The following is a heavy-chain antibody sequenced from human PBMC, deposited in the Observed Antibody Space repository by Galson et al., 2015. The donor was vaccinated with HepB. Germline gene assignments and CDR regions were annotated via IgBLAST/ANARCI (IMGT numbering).Heavy chain of an antibody. CDR1: GYTFTGYY. J-gene: IGHJ6*03. Sequence: SVKVSCKASGYTFTGYYMHWVRQAPGQGLEWMGWINPNSGGTNYAQKFQGWVTMTRDTSISTAYMELSRLRSDDTAVYYCARDGYYGSGSHFPRNYYYYMDVWGKGTTVTVSS. CDR3: ARDGYYGSGSHFPRNYYYYMDV. CDR2: INPNSGGT. D-gene: IGHD3-10*01. V-gene: IGHV1-2*04.